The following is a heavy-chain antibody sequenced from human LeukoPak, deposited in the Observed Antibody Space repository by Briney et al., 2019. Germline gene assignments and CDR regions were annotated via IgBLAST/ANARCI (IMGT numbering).Heavy chain of an antibody. CDR3: ARTEYYDFWSGPPFDY. Sequence: GASVKVSCKASGGTFSSYAISWVRQAPGQGLEWMGGIIPIFGTANYAQKFQGRVTITADESTSTAYVELSSLRSEDTAVYYCARTEYYDFWSGPPFDYWGQGTLVTVSS. J-gene: IGHJ4*02. D-gene: IGHD3-3*01. CDR2: IIPIFGTA. V-gene: IGHV1-69*13. CDR1: GGTFSSYA.